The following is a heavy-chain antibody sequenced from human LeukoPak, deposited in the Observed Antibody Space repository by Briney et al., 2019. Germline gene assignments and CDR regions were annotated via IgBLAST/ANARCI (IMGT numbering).Heavy chain of an antibody. CDR2: IYSGGST. J-gene: IGHJ4*02. D-gene: IGHD6-19*01. Sequence: GGSLRLSCAASGFTVSSNYMSWVRQAPGKGLEWVSVIYSGGSTYYADSVKGRFTISRDNSKNTLYLQMNSLRAEDTAVYYCARGSDKQWLAKYYFDYWGQGTLVAVSS. CDR1: GFTVSSNY. CDR3: ARGSDKQWLAKYYFDY. V-gene: IGHV3-53*01.